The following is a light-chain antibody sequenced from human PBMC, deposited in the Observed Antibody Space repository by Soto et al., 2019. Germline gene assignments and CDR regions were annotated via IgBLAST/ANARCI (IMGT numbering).Light chain of an antibody. Sequence: QSVLTQPPSASGSPGQSVTISCTVTSSDVGGNYVSWYQQHLGKAPKLIIYEVSQRPSGVPDRFSGSKSGNTASLTVSGLQTEDEADYYCSAYAGSNNFVFGSGTKVTVL. CDR1: SSDVGGNY. J-gene: IGLJ1*01. CDR2: EVS. CDR3: SAYAGSNNFV. V-gene: IGLV2-8*01.